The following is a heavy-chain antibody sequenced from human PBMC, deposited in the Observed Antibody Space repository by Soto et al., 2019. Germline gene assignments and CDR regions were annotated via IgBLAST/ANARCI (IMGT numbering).Heavy chain of an antibody. CDR3: ARRTPLYRSEISRLAP. J-gene: IGHJ5*02. CDR1: GGSISSSDSY. Sequence: SETLSLTCTVSGGSISSSDSYWGWIRRPPGKGLEWVGTIDYSGVTTYNPSLESRVTISVDTSKKQFYLRLSLLTAADTAVYHSARRTPLYRSEISRLAPGGQGAIVAVSS. V-gene: IGHV4-39*01. D-gene: IGHD2-15*01. CDR2: IDYSGVT.